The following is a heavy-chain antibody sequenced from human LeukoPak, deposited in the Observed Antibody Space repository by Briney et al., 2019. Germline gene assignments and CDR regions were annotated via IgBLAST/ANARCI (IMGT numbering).Heavy chain of an antibody. V-gene: IGHV3-9*01. D-gene: IGHD6-19*01. CDR2: ISWNSGSI. J-gene: IGHJ4*02. Sequence: GGSLRLSRAGSGFIFNNYAMHWVRQPPGKGLEWVSGISWNSGSIDYADSVKGRFTISRDNAKNSLCLQMNSLRVEDTAFYYCAKDNRRHYTSGPNPDSLHWGQGALVTVSS. CDR3: AKDNRRHYTSGPNPDSLH. CDR1: GFIFNNYA.